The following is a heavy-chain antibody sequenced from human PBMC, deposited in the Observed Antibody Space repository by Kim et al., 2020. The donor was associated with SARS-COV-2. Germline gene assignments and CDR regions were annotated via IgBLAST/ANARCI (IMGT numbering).Heavy chain of an antibody. J-gene: IGHJ6*02. CDR2: IYYSGST. CDR3: ARDGGAGMVRGVYGMDV. V-gene: IGHV4-31*03. Sequence: SETLSLTCTVSGGSISSGGYYWSWIRQHPGKGLEWIGYIYYSGSTYYNPSLKSRVTISVDTSKNQFSLKLSSVTAADTAVYYCARDGGAGMVRGVYGMDVWGQGTTVTVSS. CDR1: GGSISSGGYY. D-gene: IGHD3-10*01.